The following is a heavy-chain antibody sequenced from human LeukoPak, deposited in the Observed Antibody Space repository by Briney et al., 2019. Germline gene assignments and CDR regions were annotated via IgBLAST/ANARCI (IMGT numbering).Heavy chain of an antibody. V-gene: IGHV3-48*04. CDR3: ARDGGYTDY. Sequence: GGSLRLSCAASGFTFSSYSMNWVRQAPGKGLEWVSYISSSSTIYYADSVKGRFTISRDNAKNSLYLQMNSLRAEDTAVYYCARDGGYTDYWGQGTLVTVSS. J-gene: IGHJ4*02. CDR2: ISSSSTI. D-gene: IGHD5-12*01. CDR1: GFTFSSYS.